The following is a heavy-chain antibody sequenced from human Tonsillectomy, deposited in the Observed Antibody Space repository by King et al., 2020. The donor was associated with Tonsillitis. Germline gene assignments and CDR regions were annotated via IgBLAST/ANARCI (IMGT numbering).Heavy chain of an antibody. V-gene: IGHV3-30*18. CDR3: AKASYSSSWYGGVYYYGMDV. CDR2: ISYDGSNK. Sequence: VQLVESGGGVVQPGRSLRLSCAASGFTFSSYGMHWVRQAPGKGLEWVAVISYDGSNKYYAESVKGRFTISRDNSKNTLYLQMNSLRAEDTAVYYCAKASYSSSWYGGVYYYGMDVWGQGTTVTVSS. J-gene: IGHJ6*02. CDR1: GFTFSSYG. D-gene: IGHD6-13*01.